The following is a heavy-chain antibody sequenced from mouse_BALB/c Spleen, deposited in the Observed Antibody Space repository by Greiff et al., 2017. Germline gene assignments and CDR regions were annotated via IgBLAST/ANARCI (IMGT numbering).Heavy chain of an antibody. J-gene: IGHJ2*01. CDR2: IDPANGNT. CDR1: GFNIKDTY. CDR3: ARDWDYDDYFDY. D-gene: IGHD2-4*01. Sequence: EVQLQESGAELVKPGASVKLSCTASGFNIKDTYMHWVKQRPEQGLEWIGRIDPANGNTKYDPKFQGKATITADTSSNTAYLQLSSLTSEDTAVYYCARDWDYDDYFDYWGQGTTLTVSS. V-gene: IGHV14-3*02.